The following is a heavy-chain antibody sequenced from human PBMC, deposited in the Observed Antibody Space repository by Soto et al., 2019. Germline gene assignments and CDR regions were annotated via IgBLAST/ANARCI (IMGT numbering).Heavy chain of an antibody. J-gene: IGHJ6*02. CDR2: ISSSSGAI. V-gene: IGHV3-48*01. CDR1: GFTFSRYS. CDR3: ARESRSSSPYYYYSLDV. D-gene: IGHD6-13*01. Sequence: PGGSLRLSCAASGFTFSRYSMNWVRQAPGKGLEWVSHISSSSGAIYYADSVKGRFTITRDNAKNSLYLQMNSLRAEDTAVYYCARESRSSSPYYYYSLDVWGQGTTVTVSS.